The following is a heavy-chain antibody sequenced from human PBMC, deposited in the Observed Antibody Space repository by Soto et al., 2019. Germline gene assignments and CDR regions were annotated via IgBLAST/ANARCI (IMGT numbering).Heavy chain of an antibody. V-gene: IGHV3-30*03. Sequence: GSLRLSCAGSGFMFSNNGMHWVRRAPGKGLEWVAFISYDGSETFYADSVKGRFTTSRDNSKSTLFLHMSSLKNEDTAVYYCAITSVADASFDYWDQGTLVTVSS. CDR2: ISYDGSET. J-gene: IGHJ4*02. CDR3: AITSVADASFDY. CDR1: GFMFSNNG. D-gene: IGHD4-4*01.